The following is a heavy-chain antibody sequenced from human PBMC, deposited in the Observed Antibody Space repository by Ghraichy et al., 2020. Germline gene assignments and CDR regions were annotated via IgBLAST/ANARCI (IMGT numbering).Heavy chain of an antibody. D-gene: IGHD6-19*01. V-gene: IGHV3-33*01. CDR3: ARSAGIAVAYYFDY. CDR1: GFTFSSYG. Sequence: LSLTCAASGFTFSSYGMHWVRQAPGKGLEWVAVIWYDGSNKYYADSVKGRFTISRDNSKNTLYLQMNSLRAEDTAVYYCARSAGIAVAYYFDYWGQGTLVTVSS. J-gene: IGHJ4*02. CDR2: IWYDGSNK.